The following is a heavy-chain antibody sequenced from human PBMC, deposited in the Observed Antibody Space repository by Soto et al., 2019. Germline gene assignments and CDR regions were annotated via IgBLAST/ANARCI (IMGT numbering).Heavy chain of an antibody. CDR1: GGSISSYY. CDR3: ARVHHPAGIAAAGPLYYYYGMDV. CDR2: IYYSGST. D-gene: IGHD6-13*01. Sequence: SETLSLTCTVSGGSISSYYWSWIWQPPGKGLEWIGYIYYSGSTNYNPSLKSRVTISVDTSKNQFSLKLSSVTAADTAVYYCARVHHPAGIAAAGPLYYYYGMDVWGQGTPVTVSS. J-gene: IGHJ6*02. V-gene: IGHV4-59*01.